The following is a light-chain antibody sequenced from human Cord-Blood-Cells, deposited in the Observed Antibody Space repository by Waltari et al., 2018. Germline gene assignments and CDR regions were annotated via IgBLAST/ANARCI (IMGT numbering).Light chain of an antibody. CDR1: NSDVGGYNY. CDR3: SSYTSSSTWV. V-gene: IGLV2-14*01. Sequence: QSALTQPASVSGSPGQSITISCTGTNSDVGGYNYASWYQQHPGKAPKLMIYDGSKRPSGVSNRFSGSKSGNTASLTISGLQAEDEADYYCSSYTSSSTWVFGGGTKLTVL. J-gene: IGLJ3*02. CDR2: DGS.